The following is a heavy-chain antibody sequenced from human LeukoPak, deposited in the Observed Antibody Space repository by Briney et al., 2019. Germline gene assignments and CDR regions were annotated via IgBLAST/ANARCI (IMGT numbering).Heavy chain of an antibody. Sequence: SETLSLTCTVSGGPISSYCWSWIRQPPGKGLEWIGYLYYSGSTNYNPSLKSRVTISVDTSKNQFSLKLSSVTAADTAVYYCARGNWGPYYFDYWGQGTLVTVSS. CDR3: ARGNWGPYYFDY. V-gene: IGHV4-59*01. CDR2: LYYSGST. J-gene: IGHJ4*02. D-gene: IGHD3-16*01. CDR1: GGPISSYC.